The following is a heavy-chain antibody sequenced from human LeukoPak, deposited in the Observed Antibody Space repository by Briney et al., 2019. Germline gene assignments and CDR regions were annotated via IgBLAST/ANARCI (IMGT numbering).Heavy chain of an antibody. CDR1: GGSISSYY. CDR3: ARDQLPNSSSWYNWFDP. J-gene: IGHJ5*02. CDR2: IYYSGST. V-gene: IGHV4-39*07. D-gene: IGHD6-13*01. Sequence: SETLSLTCTVSGGSISSYYWGWIRQPPGKGLEWIGSIYYSGSTYYNPSLKSRVTISVDTSKIQFSLRLSSVTAADTAVYYCARDQLPNSSSWYNWFDPWGQGTLVTVSS.